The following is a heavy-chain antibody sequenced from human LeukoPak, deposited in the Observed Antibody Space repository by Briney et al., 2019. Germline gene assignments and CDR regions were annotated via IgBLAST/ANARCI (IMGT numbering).Heavy chain of an antibody. J-gene: IGHJ4*02. CDR1: GGSISSYY. Sequence: SETLSLTCTVSGGSISSYYWSWIRQPPGKGLEWIGYIYYSGSTNYNPSPKRRVTISVDTSKNQFSLKLSSVTAADTAVYYCARTIVVVPAAILYFDYWGQGTLVTVSS. CDR2: IYYSGST. CDR3: ARTIVVVPAAILYFDY. D-gene: IGHD2-2*01. V-gene: IGHV4-59*01.